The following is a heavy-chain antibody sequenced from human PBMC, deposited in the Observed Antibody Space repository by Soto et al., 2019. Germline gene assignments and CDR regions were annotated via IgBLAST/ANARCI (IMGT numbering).Heavy chain of an antibody. J-gene: IGHJ4*02. CDR2: INHSGST. CDR1: GGSFSGYY. Sequence: PSETLSLTCAVYGGSFSGYYWSWIRQPPGKGLEWIGEINHSGSTNYNPSLKSRVTISVDTSKNQFSLKLGSLTAADTAVYYCASRRYYDSSGYYGGYFDYWGQGTLVTVSS. CDR3: ASRRYYDSSGYYGGYFDY. D-gene: IGHD3-22*01. V-gene: IGHV4-34*01.